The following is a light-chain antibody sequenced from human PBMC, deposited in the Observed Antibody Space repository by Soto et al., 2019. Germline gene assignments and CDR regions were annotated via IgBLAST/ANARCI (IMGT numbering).Light chain of an antibody. J-gene: IGLJ1*01. V-gene: IGLV1-47*02. Sequence: QSVLTQSPSASGTPGQRVTISCYGSSTNIGSYPVYWYQQLPGTAPKLLINSDDQRPSAVPDRFSASKSCTSASLPISGLRSEDEADYYCAAWNASLSGLVFGAGTKLTVL. CDR2: SDD. CDR1: STNIGSYP. CDR3: AAWNASLSGLV.